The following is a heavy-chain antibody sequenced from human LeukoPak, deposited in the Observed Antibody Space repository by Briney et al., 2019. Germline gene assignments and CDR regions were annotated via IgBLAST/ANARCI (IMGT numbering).Heavy chain of an antibody. CDR3: AREKEGISIFGVATLIDY. Sequence: SETLSLTCAVYGGSFSGYYWSWLHQPPGKGLEWIGEIDHSGSTNYNPSLKSRVTISVDTSKNQFSLKLSSVTAADTAVYYCAREKEGISIFGVATLIDYWGQGTLVTVSS. V-gene: IGHV4-34*01. D-gene: IGHD3-3*01. CDR2: IDHSGST. CDR1: GGSFSGYY. J-gene: IGHJ4*02.